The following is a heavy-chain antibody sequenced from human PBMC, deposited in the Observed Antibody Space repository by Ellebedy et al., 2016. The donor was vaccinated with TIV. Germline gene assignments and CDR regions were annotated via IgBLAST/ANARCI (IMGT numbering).Heavy chain of an antibody. J-gene: IGHJ2*01. CDR2: ISVTGDLT. Sequence: PGGSLRLSCAASAVTFSNYPMSWVRQAPGKGLGWVSSISVTGDLTYYADSVKGRFTVSRDNSKNTLYLQMNSLRAEDTAIYYCAKIAVSGLWYFDLWGRGTPVTVSS. CDR1: AVTFSNYP. V-gene: IGHV3-23*01. CDR3: AKIAVSGLWYFDL. D-gene: IGHD6-19*01.